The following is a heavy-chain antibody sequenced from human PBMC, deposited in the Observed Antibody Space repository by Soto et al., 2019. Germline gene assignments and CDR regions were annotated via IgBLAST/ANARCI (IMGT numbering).Heavy chain of an antibody. CDR3: VRSAGDSKVTNYYYYGMDV. CDR2: IYPGDSDT. D-gene: IGHD2-21*02. J-gene: IGHJ6*02. CDR1: GYSFNNYW. Sequence: PGESLKISCKGFGYSFNNYWIGWVRQMPGKGLEWMGIIYPGDSDTRYSPSFQGQVTISADKSISTAYLQWSSLKASDTAMYYCVRSAGDSKVTNYYYYGMDVWGQGTTVTVSS. V-gene: IGHV5-51*01.